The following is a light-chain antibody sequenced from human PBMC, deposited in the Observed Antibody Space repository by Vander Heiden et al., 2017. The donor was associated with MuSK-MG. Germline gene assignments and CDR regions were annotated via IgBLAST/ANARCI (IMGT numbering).Light chain of an antibody. V-gene: IGLV2-23*03. CDR3: CSYAGSSTFV. J-gene: IGLJ1*01. CDR1: SRSVGSYNL. Sequence: SALTQPASVSGSPGQSITISCTGTSRSVGSYNLVSWYQQHPGKAPKLMIYEGSKRPSGVSNRFSGSKSGNAASLTISGLQAEDEADYYCCSYAGSSTFVFGTGTKVTVL. CDR2: EGS.